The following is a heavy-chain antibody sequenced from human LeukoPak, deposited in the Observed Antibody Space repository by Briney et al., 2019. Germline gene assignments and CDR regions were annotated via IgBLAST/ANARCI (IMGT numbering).Heavy chain of an antibody. V-gene: IGHV3-21*01. Sequence: SGGSLRLSCAASGFTFSSSAMNWVRQAPGKGLEWVSSINNVGSHIYYAGSVRGRFTISRDNAKNSLYLQMNSLRAEDTAVYYCTRDGQYYGMDVWGRGTPVTVSS. CDR3: TRDGQYYGMDV. CDR2: INNVGSHI. J-gene: IGHJ6*02. CDR1: GFTFSSSA.